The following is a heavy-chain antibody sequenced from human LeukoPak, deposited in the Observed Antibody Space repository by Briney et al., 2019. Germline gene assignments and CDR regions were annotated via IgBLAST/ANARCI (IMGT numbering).Heavy chain of an antibody. V-gene: IGHV3-15*01. CDR2: IKSKTDGGTT. J-gene: IGHJ3*02. CDR3: TTDYGYSSSQNDAFDI. CDR1: GFTFSNAW. D-gene: IGHD6-13*01. Sequence: AGGSLRLSGAASGFTFSNAWMSWVRQAPGKGLEWVGRIKSKTDGGTTDYAAPVKGGFTISRDDSKNTLYLQMNSLKAEDTAVYYCTTDYGYSSSQNDAFDIRGQGTMVTVSS.